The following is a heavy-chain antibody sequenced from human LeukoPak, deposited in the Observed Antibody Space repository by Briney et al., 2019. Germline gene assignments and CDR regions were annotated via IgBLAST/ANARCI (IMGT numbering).Heavy chain of an antibody. D-gene: IGHD2-21*02. Sequence: GGSLRLSCAASGFPVNKYEMHWVRQAPGKGLEWVSYIDAGATSTNYADSVSGRFTLSRDNAQNSMHLQMNSLRDEDTAVYYCVRGRLLRSTKYFDYWGQGALVTVSS. V-gene: IGHV3-48*03. J-gene: IGHJ4*02. CDR3: VRGRLLRSTKYFDY. CDR2: IDAGATST. CDR1: GFPVNKYE.